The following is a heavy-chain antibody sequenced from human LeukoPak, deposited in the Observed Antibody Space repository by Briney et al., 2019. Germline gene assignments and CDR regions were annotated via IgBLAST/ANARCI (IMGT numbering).Heavy chain of an antibody. D-gene: IGHD4-17*01. CDR3: AKDLRPTPEIY. CDR1: GFTFSSYW. CDR2: ISGSGGST. J-gene: IGHJ4*02. V-gene: IGHV3-23*01. Sequence: GGSLRLSCAASGFTFSSYWMSWVRQAPGKGLEWVSAISGSGGSTYFADSVKGRFTISRDNSKNTLYLQMNSLRAEDTAVYYCAKDLRPTPEIYWGQGTLVTVSS.